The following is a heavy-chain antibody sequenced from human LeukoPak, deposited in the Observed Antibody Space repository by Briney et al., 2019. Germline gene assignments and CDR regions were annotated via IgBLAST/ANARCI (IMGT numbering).Heavy chain of an antibody. J-gene: IGHJ5*02. D-gene: IGHD3-22*01. V-gene: IGHV1-18*01. CDR3: ARGPLRLYSYDSSANYFRWFDP. Sequence: ASVKVSCKASGYTFTNYGIHWARQAPGQGLEWMGWISAYNGNTNSAQKLQGRVTMTTDTSTSTAYMELRSLRSDDTAVYYCARGPLRLYSYDSSANYFRWFDPWGQGTLVTVSS. CDR1: GYTFTNYG. CDR2: ISAYNGNT.